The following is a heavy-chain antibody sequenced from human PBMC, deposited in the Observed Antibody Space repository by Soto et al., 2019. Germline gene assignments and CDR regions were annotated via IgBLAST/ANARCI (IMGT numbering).Heavy chain of an antibody. V-gene: IGHV5-51*01. Sequence: GESLKISCKGSGYSFTSYWIGWVRQMPGKGLEWMGIIYPGDSDTRYSPSFQGQVTISADKSISTAYLQWSSLKASDTAMYHCARLYDSSGSNDAFDIWGQGTMVTVSS. D-gene: IGHD6-19*01. CDR1: GYSFTSYW. CDR3: ARLYDSSGSNDAFDI. J-gene: IGHJ3*02. CDR2: IYPGDSDT.